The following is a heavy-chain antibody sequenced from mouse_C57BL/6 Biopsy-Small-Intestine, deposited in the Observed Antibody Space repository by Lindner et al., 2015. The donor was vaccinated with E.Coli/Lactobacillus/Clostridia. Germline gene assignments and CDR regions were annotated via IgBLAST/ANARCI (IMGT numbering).Heavy chain of an antibody. CDR3: ARGGNFYWYFDV. CDR1: GYTFTTYP. Sequence: VQLQESGAELVKPGASVKMSCKASGYTFTTYPIEWMRQIHGKSLQWIGNFHPYNDDTKYNEKFKGKATLTVEKSSSTVYLELSRLTSDDSAVYYCARGGNFYWYFDVWGTGTTVTVSS. J-gene: IGHJ1*03. D-gene: IGHD2-1*01. V-gene: IGHV1-47*01. CDR2: FHPYNDDT.